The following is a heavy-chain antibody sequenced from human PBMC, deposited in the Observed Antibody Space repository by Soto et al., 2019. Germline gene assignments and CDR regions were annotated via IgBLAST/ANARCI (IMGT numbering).Heavy chain of an antibody. V-gene: IGHV4-31*03. D-gene: IGHD3-22*01. CDR2: IYYSGST. CDR3: SSFVGNPYYYDSSGPPGVDP. J-gene: IGHJ5*02. Sequence: SETLSLTCTVSGGSISSGGYYWSWIRQHPGKGLEWIGYIYYSGSTYYNPSLKSRVTISVDTSKNQFSLKLSSVTAADTAVYYCSSFVGNPYYYDSSGPPGVDPWGQGTLVTVSS. CDR1: GGSISSGGYY.